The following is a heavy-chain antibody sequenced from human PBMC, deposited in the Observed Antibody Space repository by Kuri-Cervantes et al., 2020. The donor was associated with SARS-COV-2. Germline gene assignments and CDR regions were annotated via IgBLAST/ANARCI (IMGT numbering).Heavy chain of an antibody. V-gene: IGHV3-74*01. J-gene: IGHJ6*02. Sequence: GGSLRLSCAASGFTFSGYWMHWVRQAPGKGLVWVSRINSDGSSTSYADSVKGRFTISRDNAKNTLYLQMNSLRAEDTAVYYCASGGPYYDFWSGLTYYYYYGMDVWGQGTTVTVSS. CDR2: INSDGSST. CDR1: GFTFSGYW. CDR3: ASGGPYYDFWSGLTYYYYYGMDV. D-gene: IGHD3-3*01.